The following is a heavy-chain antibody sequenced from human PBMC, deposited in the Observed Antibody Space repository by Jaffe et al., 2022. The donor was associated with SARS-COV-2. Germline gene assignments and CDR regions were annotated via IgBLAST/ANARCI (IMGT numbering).Heavy chain of an antibody. Sequence: EVQLVESGGGLVKPGGSLRLSCVGSGFSSYSMNWVRQAPGKGLEWVSSISSGSTYMYYADSVKGRFTISRDNAKNSLYLQMNSLRVEDTALYYCATAPYCWNMDGDYSVDVWGQGTTVTVSS. D-gene: IGHD1-1*01. V-gene: IGHV3-21*01. CDR1: GFSSYS. CDR2: ISSGSTYM. J-gene: IGHJ6*02. CDR3: ATAPYCWNMDGDYSVDV.